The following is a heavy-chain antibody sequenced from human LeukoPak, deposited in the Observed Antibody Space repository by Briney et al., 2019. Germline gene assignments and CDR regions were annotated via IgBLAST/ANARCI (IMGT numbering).Heavy chain of an antibody. CDR2: ISGSSSYT. V-gene: IGHV3-11*03. CDR3: ARSGSYYNLDYFDY. D-gene: IGHD1-26*01. Sequence: GGSLRLSCAASGFTFSDYYVNWIRQAPGKGLEWVSYISGSSSYTKYADSVKGRFTISRDNAKKSLYLQINSLRVEDTAVYYCARSGSYYNLDYFDYWGQGTLVTVSS. CDR1: GFTFSDYY. J-gene: IGHJ4*02.